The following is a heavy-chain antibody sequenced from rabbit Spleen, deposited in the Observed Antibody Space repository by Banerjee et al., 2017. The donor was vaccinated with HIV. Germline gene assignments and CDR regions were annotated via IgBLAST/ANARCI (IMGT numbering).Heavy chain of an antibody. V-gene: IGHV1S45*01. CDR1: GFSFSNKAV. Sequence: QEQLVESGGGLVKPEGSLKLSCTASGFSFSNKAVMCWVRQAPGKGLEWIACINAVTGKAVYASWAKGRFTCSKTSSTTVTLQMTSLTVTDTATYFCASSDNYYGYSLWGPGTLVTVS. CDR2: INAVTGKA. D-gene: IGHD3-1*01. J-gene: IGHJ4*01. CDR3: ASSDNYYGYSL.